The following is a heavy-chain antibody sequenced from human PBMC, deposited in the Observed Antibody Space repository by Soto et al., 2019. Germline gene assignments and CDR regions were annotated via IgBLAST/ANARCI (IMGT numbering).Heavy chain of an antibody. CDR1: GGSISSNNW. J-gene: IGHJ6*02. V-gene: IGHV4-4*02. Sequence: SETLSLTCAVSGGSISSNNWWNWVRQSPGKGLEWIGEVYHSGTTNYNPSLKSRVTISVDTSKNQFFLKLNSVTAADTATYYCARLFIVGAPGSYYTGLDVWGQGTTVTVSS. CDR2: VYHSGTT. CDR3: ARLFIVGAPGSYYTGLDV. D-gene: IGHD1-26*01.